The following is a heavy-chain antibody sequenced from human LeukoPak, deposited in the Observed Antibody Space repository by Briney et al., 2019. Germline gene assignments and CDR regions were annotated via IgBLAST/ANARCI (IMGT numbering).Heavy chain of an antibody. V-gene: IGHV3-48*03. CDR3: ARDCGSYFGDY. J-gene: IGHJ4*02. Sequence: GGSLRLSCAASGFTLSNYELTWVRQAPGKGLEWVSYISSSGGTKSYADSVKGRFTISRDDAKKSLDLQMNSLRAEDTAVYYCARDCGSYFGDYWGQGTLVTVSS. CDR2: ISSSGGTK. CDR1: GFTLSNYE. D-gene: IGHD1-26*01.